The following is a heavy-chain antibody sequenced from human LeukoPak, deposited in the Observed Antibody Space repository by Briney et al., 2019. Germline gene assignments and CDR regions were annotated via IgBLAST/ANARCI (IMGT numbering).Heavy chain of an antibody. CDR1: GFTFSSYA. J-gene: IGHJ4*02. CDR2: ISGSGGST. D-gene: IGHD4-11*01. V-gene: IGHV3-23*01. CDR3: ARGSTVRGGFDY. Sequence: QTGGSLRLSCAASGFTFSSYAMSWVRQAPGKGLEWVSAISGSGGSTYYADSVKGRFTISRDNSKNTLYLQMNSLRAEDTAVYYCARGSTVRGGFDYWGQGTLVTVSS.